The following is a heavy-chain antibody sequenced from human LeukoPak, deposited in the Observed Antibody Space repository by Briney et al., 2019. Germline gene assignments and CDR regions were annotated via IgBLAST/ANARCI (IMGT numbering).Heavy chain of an antibody. Sequence: SETLSLTCTVSGGSISSYYWSWIRQPPGKGLEWIGYIYYSGSTNYNPSLKSRVTISVDTSKNQFSLKLSSVTAADTAVYYCATLPTPRTGVFDYWGQGTLVTVSS. D-gene: IGHD7-27*01. J-gene: IGHJ4*02. CDR2: IYYSGST. CDR3: ATLPTPRTGVFDY. CDR1: GGSISSYY. V-gene: IGHV4-59*12.